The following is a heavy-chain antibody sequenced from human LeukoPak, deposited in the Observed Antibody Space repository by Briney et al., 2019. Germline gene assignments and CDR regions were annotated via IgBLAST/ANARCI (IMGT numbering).Heavy chain of an antibody. CDR1: GGSIGTSNHY. D-gene: IGHD3-16*01. J-gene: IGHJ4*02. CDR3: ARGGGGMAVNDF. V-gene: IGHV4-39*07. Sequence: SETLSLTCTVSGGSIGTSNHYWVWFRQPPGKGLEWIGAIYHNGRAYYIPSLKSRAIISIDTSNNQFSLMLSSVTAADTAVYYCARGGGGMAVNDFWGQGSLVTVSS. CDR2: IYHNGRA.